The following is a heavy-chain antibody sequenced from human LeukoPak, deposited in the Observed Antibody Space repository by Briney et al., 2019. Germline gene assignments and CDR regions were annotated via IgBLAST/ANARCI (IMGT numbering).Heavy chain of an antibody. V-gene: IGHV3-23*01. J-gene: IGHJ6*02. Sequence: GGSLRLSCAASGFTFSNYGMSWVRQAPGKGLAWVSSITGSGGSTRVDSVKGRFTISRDNSKNTLYLQMNSLRAEDTAVYYCAKNLWGGSGSSHYYYYYGMDVWGQGTTVTVSS. CDR3: AKNLWGGSGSSHYYYYYGMDV. CDR1: GFTFSNYG. CDR2: ITGSGGST. D-gene: IGHD3-10*01.